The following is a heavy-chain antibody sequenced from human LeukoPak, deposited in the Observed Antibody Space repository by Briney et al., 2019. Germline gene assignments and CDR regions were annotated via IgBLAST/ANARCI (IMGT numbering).Heavy chain of an antibody. Sequence: PGGSLRLSCAASGFTFSSYAMSWVRQAPGKGLEWVSAISGSGGSTYYADSVKGRFTIPRDNSKNTLYLQMNSLRAEDTAVYYCAKDPGYCSGGSCYTPFDYWGQGTLVTVSS. CDR1: GFTFSSYA. D-gene: IGHD2-15*01. CDR3: AKDPGYCSGGSCYTPFDY. J-gene: IGHJ4*02. V-gene: IGHV3-23*01. CDR2: ISGSGGST.